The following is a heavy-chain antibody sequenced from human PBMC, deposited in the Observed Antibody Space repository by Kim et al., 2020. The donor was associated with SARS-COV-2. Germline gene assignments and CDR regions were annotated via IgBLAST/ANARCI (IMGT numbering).Heavy chain of an antibody. CDR3: TSTIFGVHRGDDAFEF. V-gene: IGHV3-48*03. Sequence: GGSLRLSCEGAGLTLSRYDLNWVRQAPGKGLEWLSHISSSGSVIIYADSVKGRFTISRDNAQNSMYHQMTSLRAEATAVYHCTSTIFGVHRGDDAFEFWG. D-gene: IGHD3-9*01. CDR2: ISSSGSVI. CDR1: GLTLSRYD. J-gene: IGHJ3*01.